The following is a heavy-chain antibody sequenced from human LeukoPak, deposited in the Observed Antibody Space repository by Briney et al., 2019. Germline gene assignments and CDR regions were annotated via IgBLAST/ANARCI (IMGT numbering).Heavy chain of an antibody. V-gene: IGHV4-59*01. D-gene: IGHD6-19*01. Sequence: SETLSLTCTVSGGSISSYYWSWIRQPPGKGLEWIGYIYYSGSTNYNPSLKSRVTISVDTSKNQFSLKLSSVTAADTAVYYCARDAYGGFGKAGWYFDYWGQGTLVTVSS. CDR2: IYYSGST. CDR1: GGSISSYY. CDR3: ARDAYGGFGKAGWYFDY. J-gene: IGHJ4*02.